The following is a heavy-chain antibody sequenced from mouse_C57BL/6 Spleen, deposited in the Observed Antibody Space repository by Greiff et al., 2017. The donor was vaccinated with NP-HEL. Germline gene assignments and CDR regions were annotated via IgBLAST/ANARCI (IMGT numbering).Heavy chain of an antibody. CDR3: ASWEGFAY. V-gene: IGHV1-82*01. J-gene: IGHJ3*01. Sequence: VKLMESGPELVKPGASVKISCKASGYAFSSSWMNWVKQRPGKGLEWIGRIYPGDGDTNYNGKFKGKATLTADKSSSTAYMQLSSLTSEDSAVYFCASWEGFAYWGQGTLVTVSA. CDR2: IYPGDGDT. CDR1: GYAFSSSW. D-gene: IGHD4-1*01.